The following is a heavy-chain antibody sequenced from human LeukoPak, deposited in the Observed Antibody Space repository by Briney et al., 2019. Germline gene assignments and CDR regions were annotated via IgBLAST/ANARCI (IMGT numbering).Heavy chain of an antibody. V-gene: IGHV1-69*05. Sequence: GASVKVSCKASGGTFSSYAISWVRQAPGQGLEWMGGIIPIFGTANYAQKFQGRVTITTDESTSTAYMELSSLRSEDTAVYYCASHLHYYDSSGPQGYWGQGTLVTVSS. CDR2: IIPIFGTA. CDR3: ASHLHYYDSSGPQGY. CDR1: GGTFSSYA. D-gene: IGHD3-22*01. J-gene: IGHJ4*02.